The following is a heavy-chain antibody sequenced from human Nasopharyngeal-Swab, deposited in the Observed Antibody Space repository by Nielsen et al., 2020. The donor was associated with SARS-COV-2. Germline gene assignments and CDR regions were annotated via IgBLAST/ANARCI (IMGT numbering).Heavy chain of an antibody. Sequence: GSLRLSCTVSGGSISTYYWSWIRQPPGNGLEWIGYIHSSGTTNYNPSLKSRVTISVDTSKNQFSLKLSSVTAADTAVYYCARDHSYYDSNGYYFDYWGLGTLVTVSS. CDR2: IHSSGTT. V-gene: IGHV4-59*01. CDR3: ARDHSYYDSNGYYFDY. CDR1: GGSISTYY. D-gene: IGHD3-22*01. J-gene: IGHJ4*02.